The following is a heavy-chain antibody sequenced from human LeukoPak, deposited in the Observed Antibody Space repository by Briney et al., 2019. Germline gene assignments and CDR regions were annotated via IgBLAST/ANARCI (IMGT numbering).Heavy chain of an antibody. V-gene: IGHV2-5*02. D-gene: IGHD3-3*01. CDR3: AHRRGRVVGGVVVDAAFDI. CDR1: GFSLRTSGVG. CDR2: IYWDDDK. Sequence: ESGPTLVKPTQTLTLTCTFSGFSLRTSGVGVGWIRQPPGKALELVALIYWDDDKRYSPSLENRLTITKDTSKSQVVLTLTNMDSVDTATYYCAHRRGRVVGGVVVDAAFDIWGQGTMVTVSS. J-gene: IGHJ3*02.